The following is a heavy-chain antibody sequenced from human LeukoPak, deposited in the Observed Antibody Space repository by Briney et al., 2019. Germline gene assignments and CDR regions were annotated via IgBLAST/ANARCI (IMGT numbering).Heavy chain of an antibody. D-gene: IGHD3-16*01. J-gene: IGHJ1*01. Sequence: GGSLRLSCAASGFTFSNAWMSWVRQAPGKGLEWVGRIKSKTDGGTTDYAAPVKGRFTISRDDSKNTLYLQMNSLRAEDTAVYYCAKDHQRGGTIEYFQHWGQGTLVTVSS. V-gene: IGHV3-15*01. CDR1: GFTFSNAW. CDR2: IKSKTDGGTT. CDR3: AKDHQRGGTIEYFQH.